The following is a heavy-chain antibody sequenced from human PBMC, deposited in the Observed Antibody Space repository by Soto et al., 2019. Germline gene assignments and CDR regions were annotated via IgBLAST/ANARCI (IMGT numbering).Heavy chain of an antibody. CDR3: ARDTVPGTVEAFDI. J-gene: IGHJ3*02. D-gene: IGHD6-19*01. V-gene: IGHV3-74*01. Sequence: GGSLRLSCAASDFTFSTYWMHWVRQVPGKGLLWVSRINNDGSSTVYADSVKGRFTISRDNAKNTLSLQMNSLRAEDTAVYYCARDTVPGTVEAFDIWGQGTMVTVSS. CDR2: INNDGSST. CDR1: DFTFSTYW.